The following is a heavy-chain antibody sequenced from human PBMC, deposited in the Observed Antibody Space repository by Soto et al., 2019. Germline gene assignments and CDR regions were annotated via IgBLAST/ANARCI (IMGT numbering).Heavy chain of an antibody. V-gene: IGHV3-53*01. CDR3: AARLTTAANLDY. CDR1: GFTVSNSH. D-gene: IGHD3-16*01. CDR2: VHGGGST. Sequence: VQLVESGGGLIQPGGSLRLSCAASGFTVSNSHMTWVRQAAGKGLELVSFVHGGGSTSYADSVKGRFTISRDNSKNTLYLQRDSLRAEDTAIYCCAARLTTAANLDYWGRGTLVTLSS. J-gene: IGHJ4*02.